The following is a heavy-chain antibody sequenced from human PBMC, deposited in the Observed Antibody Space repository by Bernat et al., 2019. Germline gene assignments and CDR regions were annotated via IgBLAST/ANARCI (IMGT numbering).Heavy chain of an antibody. CDR3: ARLTSGSYYLNWFDP. CDR1: GGSISSSSFY. J-gene: IGHJ5*02. Sequence: QLQLQESGPGLVKPSETLSLTCTVSGGSISSSSFYWGWIRQPPGKGLEWIGSMYYSGNTYYNAPLKSRVTISVDTSQNQFALKLTSVTAADTAVYYCARLTSGSYYLNWFDPWGQGTLVTVSS. V-gene: IGHV4-39*01. CDR2: MYYSGNT. D-gene: IGHD3-10*01.